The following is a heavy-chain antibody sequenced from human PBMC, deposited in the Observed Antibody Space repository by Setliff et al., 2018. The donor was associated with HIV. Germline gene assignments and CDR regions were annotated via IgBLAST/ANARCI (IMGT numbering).Heavy chain of an antibody. J-gene: IGHJ4*02. CDR3: AKDSRGGFYYFDY. Sequence: PGGSLRLSCAASGFTLDDYAMHWVRQAPGKGLEWVSGISWNSGSIGYADSVKGRFTISRGNAKNSLYLQMNSLRAEDTALYYCAKDSRGGFYYFDYWGQGTLVTVSS. CDR2: ISWNSGSI. V-gene: IGHV3-9*01. CDR1: GFTLDDYA. D-gene: IGHD3-16*01.